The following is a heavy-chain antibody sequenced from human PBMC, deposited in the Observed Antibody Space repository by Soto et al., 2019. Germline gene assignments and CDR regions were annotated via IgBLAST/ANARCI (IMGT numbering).Heavy chain of an antibody. D-gene: IGHD3-3*01. CDR1: GYSFTSYW. CDR3: AARTGDIVVVPAREFNYDFWSGYYT. CDR2: IYPGDSDT. J-gene: IGHJ5*02. Sequence: GESLKISCKGSGYSFTSYWIGWVRQMPGKGLEWMGIIYPGDSDTRYSPSFQGQVTISADKSISTAYLQWSSLKASDTAMYYCAARTGDIVVVPAREFNYDFWSGYYTWGQGTLVTVSS. V-gene: IGHV5-51*01.